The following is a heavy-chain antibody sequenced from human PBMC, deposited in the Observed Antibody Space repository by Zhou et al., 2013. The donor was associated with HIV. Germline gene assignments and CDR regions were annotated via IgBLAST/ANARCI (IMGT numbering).Heavy chain of an antibody. Sequence: QVQLVQSGAEVKKPGSSVKVSCKASGGTFSSYGISWVRQAPGQGLEWMGEIMPIFGTATYAQKFQGRVTITADERRSTAYMELSSLRSEDTAVYYCARENPMVRGVYVLTWGQGTLVTVSS. CDR1: GGTFSSYG. D-gene: IGHD3-10*01. J-gene: IGHJ4*02. V-gene: IGHV1-69*12. CDR3: ARENPMVRGVYVLT. CDR2: IMPIFGTA.